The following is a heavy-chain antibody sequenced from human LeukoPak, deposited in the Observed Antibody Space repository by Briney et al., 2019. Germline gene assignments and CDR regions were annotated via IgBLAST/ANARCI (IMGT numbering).Heavy chain of an antibody. V-gene: IGHV1-46*01. CDR1: GYTFTSYF. J-gene: IGHJ4*02. D-gene: IGHD6-19*01. Sequence: ASVKVSCKASGYTFTSYFMHWVRQAPGQGLEWMGIINPSGGSTRYAQKFQGRVTMTRDTSTSTVYMELSSLRSDDTAVYHCASDSSGWYSLDYWGQRTLVTVSS. CDR2: INPSGGST. CDR3: ASDSSGWYSLDY.